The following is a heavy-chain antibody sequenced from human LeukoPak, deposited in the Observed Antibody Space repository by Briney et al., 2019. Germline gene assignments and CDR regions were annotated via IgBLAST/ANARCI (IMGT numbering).Heavy chain of an antibody. D-gene: IGHD5-12*01. V-gene: IGHV3-53*01. CDR2: IYNGGTT. CDR3: ARDGGYAKFDY. J-gene: IGHJ4*02. CDR1: GFAVSSNY. Sequence: PGGSLRLSCAASGFAVSSNYMSWVRQAPGKGLEGVSIIYNGGTTYYPDSVKGRFTISRDNSKNTLYLQMNSLRAEDTAVYYCARDGGYAKFDYWGQGTLVTVSS.